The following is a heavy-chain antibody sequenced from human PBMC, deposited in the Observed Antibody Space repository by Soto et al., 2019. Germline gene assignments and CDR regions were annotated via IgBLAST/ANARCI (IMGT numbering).Heavy chain of an antibody. D-gene: IGHD6-13*01. Sequence: AASVKVSCKASGGTFSSYAISWVRQAPGQGLEWMGGIIPIFGTANYAQKFQGRVTITADESTSTAYMELSSLRSEDTAVYYCARGSDSSSWYGWFDPWGQGXLVTVSS. CDR1: GGTFSSYA. CDR3: ARGSDSSSWYGWFDP. CDR2: IIPIFGTA. V-gene: IGHV1-69*13. J-gene: IGHJ5*02.